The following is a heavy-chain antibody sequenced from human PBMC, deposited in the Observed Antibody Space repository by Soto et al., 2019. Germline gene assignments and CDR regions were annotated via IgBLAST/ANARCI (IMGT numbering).Heavy chain of an antibody. CDR1: GFTFSSYG. V-gene: IGHV3-30*18. J-gene: IGHJ6*02. D-gene: IGHD2-2*01. CDR2: ISYDGNNE. Sequence: QVQLVESGGGVVQPGRSLRLSCAASGFTFSSYGMHWVRQAPGKGLEWVAVISYDGNNEYYADSVKGRFTSSRDNSKNTLFLQLSGLRGEDTAVYYCAKAQGFCSSTSGREAYYYYGMDVWGQGTTVTVSS. CDR3: AKAQGFCSSTSGREAYYYYGMDV.